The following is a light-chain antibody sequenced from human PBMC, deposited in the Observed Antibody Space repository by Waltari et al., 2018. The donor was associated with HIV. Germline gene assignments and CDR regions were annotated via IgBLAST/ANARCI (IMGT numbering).Light chain of an antibody. J-gene: IGLJ3*02. V-gene: IGLV4-60*03. CDR3: ETWDSNIRV. CDR1: SGHSSSI. Sequence: QPVVTQSSSASAYLGSSAELNCTLRSGHSSSIIAWNQQQPGKAPRYLMKVEGSGTYNKGSGVPDRFSGSSSGADRYLTISNIQSDDEADYYCETWDSNIRVFGGGTKLTVL. CDR2: VEGSGTY.